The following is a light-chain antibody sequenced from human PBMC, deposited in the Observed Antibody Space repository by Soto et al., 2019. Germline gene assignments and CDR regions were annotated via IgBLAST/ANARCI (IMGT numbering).Light chain of an antibody. V-gene: IGKV1-5*01. Sequence: DIQMTQSPSTLSASVGDRVTITCRASQSISRWLAWYQQRPGKAPKILIFDASILESGVPSRFSGSGSGTEFTLTISSLQPDDFETYYCQQYNNYLTRTFGQGTEVDIK. CDR3: QQYNNYLTRT. CDR1: QSISRW. CDR2: DAS. J-gene: IGKJ1*01.